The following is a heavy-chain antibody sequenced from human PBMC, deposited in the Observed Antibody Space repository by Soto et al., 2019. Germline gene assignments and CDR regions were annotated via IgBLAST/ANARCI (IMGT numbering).Heavy chain of an antibody. D-gene: IGHD1-7*01. V-gene: IGHV1-69*06. J-gene: IGHJ4*02. CDR3: TKGAGTWDYLYYFDS. Sequence: QVRLEQSGAEVKKPGSSVKVSCKVSGGTFRTYAITWVRQAPGQGLEWMGGIIPLYNTITYAQKFQGRVTITADKATSTAYLQLTSLKSDDTALYFCTKGAGTWDYLYYFDSWGQGTLVTVSS. CDR1: GGTFRTYA. CDR2: IIPLYNTI.